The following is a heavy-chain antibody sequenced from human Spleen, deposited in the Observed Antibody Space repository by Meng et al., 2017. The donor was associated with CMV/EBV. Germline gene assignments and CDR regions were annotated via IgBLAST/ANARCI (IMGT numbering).Heavy chain of an antibody. Sequence: SGASITSGVYYWGWIRQSPGQGLEWIGSIHYTGGPYYNPSFKGRTTISVDTPLNQISLRLSSVTAADTAVYYCARDDGYSGYDSFDFWGQGAQVTVSS. D-gene: IGHD5-12*01. J-gene: IGHJ4*02. V-gene: IGHV4-39*07. CDR2: IHYTGGP. CDR1: GASITSGVYY. CDR3: ARDDGYSGYDSFDF.